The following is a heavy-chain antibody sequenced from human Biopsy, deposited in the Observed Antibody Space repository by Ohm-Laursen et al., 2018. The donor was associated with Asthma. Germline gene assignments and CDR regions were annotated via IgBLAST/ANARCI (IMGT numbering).Heavy chain of an antibody. CDR1: GGTFNTYV. J-gene: IGHJ4*02. D-gene: IGHD2-2*01. Sequence: SVKVSCKSLGGTFNTYVIGWVRQAPGQGLEWMGGINSVFGTTTYPQKFQDRVTITADDSTSTVYMELSSLRSEDTAVYYCARKAGSCISRTCYSLVFWGQGTLVTVSS. V-gene: IGHV1-69*13. CDR3: ARKAGSCISRTCYSLVF. CDR2: INSVFGTT.